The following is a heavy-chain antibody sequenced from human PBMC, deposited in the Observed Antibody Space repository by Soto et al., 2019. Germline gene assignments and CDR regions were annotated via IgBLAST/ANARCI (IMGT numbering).Heavy chain of an antibody. D-gene: IGHD3-22*01. CDR1: GGSISSSSYY. V-gene: IGHV4-39*01. CDR3: ARFPHYYDSSGYIY. CDR2: IYYSGST. J-gene: IGHJ4*02. Sequence: SETMYLTCTVSGGSISSSSYYWGWIRQPPGKGLEWIGSIYYSGSTYYNPSLKSRVTISVDTSKNQFSLKLSSVTAADTAVYYCARFPHYYDSSGYIYWGQGTLVTVSS.